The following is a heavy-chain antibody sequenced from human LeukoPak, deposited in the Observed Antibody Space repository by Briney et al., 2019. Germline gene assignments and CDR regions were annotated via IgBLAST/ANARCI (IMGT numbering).Heavy chain of an antibody. Sequence: ASVKVSCKASGYTSSSPDINWVRQATGRGLEWLGWMNPRDDTGYAQRFQGRVTLTRARSTNTTYMDISSLTSDDTAVYYCARYLQGVGFDIWGQGTMVTVSA. CDR3: ARYLQGVGFDI. J-gene: IGHJ3*02. D-gene: IGHD2-8*01. V-gene: IGHV1-8*01. CDR2: MNPRDDT. CDR1: GYTSSSPD.